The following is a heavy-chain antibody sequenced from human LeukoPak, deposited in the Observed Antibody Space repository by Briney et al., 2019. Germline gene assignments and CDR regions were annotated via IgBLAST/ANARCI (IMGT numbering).Heavy chain of an antibody. Sequence: GGSLRLSCAASGFTFSSYGMHWVRQAPGKGLEWVAFIRYDGSNKYYADSVKGRFTISRDNSKNTLYLQMNSLRAEDTAVYYCAREDTAMVGYFGYWGQGTLVTVSS. CDR2: IRYDGSNK. CDR1: GFTFSSYG. CDR3: AREDTAMVGYFGY. D-gene: IGHD5-18*01. J-gene: IGHJ4*02. V-gene: IGHV3-30*02.